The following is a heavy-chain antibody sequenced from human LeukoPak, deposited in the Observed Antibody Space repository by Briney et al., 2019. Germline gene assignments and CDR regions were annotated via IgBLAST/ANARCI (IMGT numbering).Heavy chain of an antibody. CDR3: ARAGTAIDY. J-gene: IGHJ4*02. V-gene: IGHV1-3*01. CDR2: INGGDGNT. Sequence: ASVKVSCRASGYTFIHYAVHWVRQAPGQRLEWMGWINGGDGNTEYSQKFQDRITITRDTSAGTTYMELNSLSSEDTAFYFCARAGTAIDYWGQGTLVTVSS. D-gene: IGHD3-10*01. CDR1: GYTFIHYA.